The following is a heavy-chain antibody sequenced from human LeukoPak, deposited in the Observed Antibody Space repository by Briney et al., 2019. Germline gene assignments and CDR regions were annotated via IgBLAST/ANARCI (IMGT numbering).Heavy chain of an antibody. J-gene: IGHJ4*02. CDR1: GGSFSGYY. D-gene: IGHD2-2*02. Sequence: SETLSLTCAVYGGSFSGYYWSWIRQPPGKGLEWIGEINHSGSTNYNPSLKSRVTISVDTSKNQFSLKLSSLTAADTAVYYCARETMTGYCSSTSCYSLPFDYWGQGTLVTVSS. V-gene: IGHV4-34*01. CDR2: INHSGST. CDR3: ARETMTGYCSSTSCYSLPFDY.